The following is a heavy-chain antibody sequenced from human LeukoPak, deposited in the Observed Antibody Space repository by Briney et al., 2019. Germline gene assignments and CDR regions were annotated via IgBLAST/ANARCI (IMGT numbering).Heavy chain of an antibody. CDR2: ISHDGTNK. CDR3: AKDRGDYRVRYFFDY. CDR1: GFTFSSCG. V-gene: IGHV3-30*18. D-gene: IGHD2-21*02. J-gene: IGHJ4*02. Sequence: PGRSLRLSCAASGFTFSSCGMHWVRQAPGKGLEWVAIISHDGTNKYYADSVKGRFTISRDNSKNTLYLQMNSLRAEDTAVYYCAKDRGDYRVRYFFDYWGQGTLVTVSS.